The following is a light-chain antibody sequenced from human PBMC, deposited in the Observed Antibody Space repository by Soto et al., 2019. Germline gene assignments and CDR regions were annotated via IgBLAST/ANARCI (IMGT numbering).Light chain of an antibody. Sequence: RNSQSVSSNLAWYQQKPGQAPRLLIYGASTRATGIPARFSGSVSGTEFPHTICSLRSGDSATSYCQQYIHHPLSLAGGTRVESK. CDR2: GAS. V-gene: IGKV3-15*01. J-gene: IGKJ4*02. CDR3: QQYIHHPLS. CDR1: QSVSSN.